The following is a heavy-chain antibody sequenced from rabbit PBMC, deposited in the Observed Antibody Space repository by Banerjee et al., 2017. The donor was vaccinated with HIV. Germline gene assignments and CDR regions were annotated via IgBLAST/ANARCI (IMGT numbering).Heavy chain of an antibody. CDR2: INTSSGNT. D-gene: IGHD1-1*01. CDR3: ARDLDGVIGWNFNL. Sequence: QEQLEESGGDLVKPEGSPTLTCTASGIDFSSYYYMCWVRQAPGKGLEWIACINTSSGNTVYASWAKGLSTISKTSWTSVTLKMPSLTAADTASYFCARDLDGVIGWNFNLWGQGTLVTVS. CDR1: GIDFSSYYY. J-gene: IGHJ4*01. V-gene: IGHV1S45*01.